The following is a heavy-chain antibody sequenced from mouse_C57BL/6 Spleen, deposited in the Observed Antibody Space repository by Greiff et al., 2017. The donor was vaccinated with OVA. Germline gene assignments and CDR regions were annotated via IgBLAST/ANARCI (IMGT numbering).Heavy chain of an antibody. CDR1: GYTFTSYW. CDR3: ARWYYGSSWFAY. V-gene: IGHV1-69*01. J-gene: IGHJ3*01. D-gene: IGHD1-1*01. CDR2: IDPSDSYT. Sequence: QVQLQQPGAELVMPGASVKLSCKASGYTFTSYWMHWVTQRPGQGLEWIGEIDPSDSYTNYNQKFKGQSTLTVDKSSSTAYMQLSSLTSEDSAVYYCARWYYGSSWFAYWGQGTLVTVSA.